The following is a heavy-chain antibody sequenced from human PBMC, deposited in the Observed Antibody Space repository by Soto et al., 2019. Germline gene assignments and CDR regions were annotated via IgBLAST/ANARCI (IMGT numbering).Heavy chain of an antibody. D-gene: IGHD1-26*01. J-gene: IGHJ6*02. V-gene: IGHV3-9*01. CDR2: ISWNSGSI. CDR1: GFTFDDYA. Sequence: EVQLVESGGGLVQPGRSLRLSCAAAGFTFDDYAMHWVRQAPGKGLEWVSGISWNSGSIVYAESVKARFTMSRDNAKNFLYLQMNSLTTEDTALYFCAKDISGRGSFYYYYGMDGWGQGTTVTVSS. CDR3: AKDISGRGSFYYYYGMDG.